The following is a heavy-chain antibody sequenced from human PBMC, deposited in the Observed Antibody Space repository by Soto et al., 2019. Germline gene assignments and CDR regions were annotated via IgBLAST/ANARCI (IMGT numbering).Heavy chain of an antibody. J-gene: IGHJ4*02. V-gene: IGHV3-21*01. CDR2: ISSTSSYI. Sequence: SGGSPRLSCAASGFTFCSYSMNWVRQAPGKGLEWVSSISSTSSYIYYADSVRGRFTISRDNAKNSLYLQLNSLRAEDTAVYYCARDPSYFDFWGQGTLVTVSS. CDR1: GFTFCSYS. CDR3: ARDPSYFDF.